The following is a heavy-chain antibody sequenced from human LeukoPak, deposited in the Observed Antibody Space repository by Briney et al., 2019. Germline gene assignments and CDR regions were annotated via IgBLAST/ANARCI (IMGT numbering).Heavy chain of an antibody. D-gene: IGHD6-19*01. V-gene: IGHV4-59*01. CDR3: TRGGWSLDY. CDR2: IYYSGTT. J-gene: IGHJ4*02. CDR1: GGSISSYY. Sequence: SETLSLTCTVSGGSISSYYWSWIRQPPGKGLEWIGYIYYSGTTNYNPSLKSRVTISVDTSNNQFALKLSSVTAADTAMYYCTRGGWSLDYWGQGILVTVSS.